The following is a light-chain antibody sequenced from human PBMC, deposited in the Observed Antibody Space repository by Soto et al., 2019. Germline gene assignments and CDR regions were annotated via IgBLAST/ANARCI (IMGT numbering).Light chain of an antibody. V-gene: IGKV3-20*01. J-gene: IGKJ5*01. CDR1: QSVSSSY. CDR2: GAS. Sequence: EIVLTQSPGTLSLSRGERATLSCRASQSVSSSYLAWYQQKPGQAPRLLIYGASSRATGIPDRFSGSGSGTDFTLTISRLEPEDFAVYYCQQYGSSPLGQGTRLEI. CDR3: QQYGSSP.